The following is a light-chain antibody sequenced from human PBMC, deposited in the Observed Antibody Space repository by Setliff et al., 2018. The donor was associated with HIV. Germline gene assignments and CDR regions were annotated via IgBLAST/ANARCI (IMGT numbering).Light chain of an antibody. Sequence: SYELTQPPSVSVAPGKTARITCGGNNIGSKSVHWYQQKPGQAPMLVVYDDNDRPSGIPERFSGSNSGNTATLTISRVEAGDEADYYCQVWDSSSDHHVFGTGTKVTVL. CDR1: NIGSKS. CDR3: QVWDSSSDHHV. J-gene: IGLJ1*01. V-gene: IGLV3-21*03. CDR2: DDN.